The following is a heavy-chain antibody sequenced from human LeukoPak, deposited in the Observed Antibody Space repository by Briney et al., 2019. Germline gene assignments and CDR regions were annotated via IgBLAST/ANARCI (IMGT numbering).Heavy chain of an antibody. J-gene: IGHJ4*02. CDR3: AREGRDGYNRVYFFDY. Sequence: GGSLRLSCAASGFTFSSYSMNWVRQAPGKGLQWVSYITSSSSTIYYADSVKGRFTISRDNAKNSLHLQMNSLRAEDTAVYYCAREGRDGYNRVYFFDYWGQGTLVTVSS. D-gene: IGHD5-24*01. CDR1: GFTFSSYS. V-gene: IGHV3-48*01. CDR2: ITSSSSTI.